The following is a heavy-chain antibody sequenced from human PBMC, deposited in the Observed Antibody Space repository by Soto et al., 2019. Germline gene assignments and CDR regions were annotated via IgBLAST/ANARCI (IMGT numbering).Heavy chain of an antibody. J-gene: IGHJ4*02. CDR2: IIPIFGTA. CDR3: ARGGGYYYDSSGYYRLDY. Sequence: SVKVSCKASGGTFSSYAISWVRQAPGQGLEWMGGIIPIFGTANYAQKFQGRVTITADESTSTAYMELSSLRSEDTAVYYCARGGGYYYDSSGYYRLDYRGQGTLVTVSS. D-gene: IGHD3-22*01. CDR1: GGTFSSYA. V-gene: IGHV1-69*13.